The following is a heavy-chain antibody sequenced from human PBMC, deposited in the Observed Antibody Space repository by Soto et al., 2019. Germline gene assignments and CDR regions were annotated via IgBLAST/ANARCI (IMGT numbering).Heavy chain of an antibody. V-gene: IGHV3-33*01. J-gene: IGHJ4*02. CDR1: GFTFSSYG. Sequence: QVQLVESGGGVVQPGRSLRLSCAASGFTFSSYGMQWVRQAPGKGLEWVAVIWYDGSNKYYADSVKGRFTISRDNSKNTLYLQMNSLSAEDTAVYYWARGDCSGGRCYPEYWGQGTLVTVS. CDR3: ARGDCSGGRCYPEY. D-gene: IGHD2-15*01. CDR2: IWYDGSNK.